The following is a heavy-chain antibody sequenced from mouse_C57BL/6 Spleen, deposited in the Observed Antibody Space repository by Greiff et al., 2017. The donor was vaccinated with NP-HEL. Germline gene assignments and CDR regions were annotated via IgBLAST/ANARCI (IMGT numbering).Heavy chain of an antibody. CDR3: ARWGDWELAY. J-gene: IGHJ3*01. V-gene: IGHV1-26*01. Sequence: EVQLQQSGPELVKPGASVKISCKASGYTFTDYYMNWVKQSHGKSLEWIGDINPNNGGTSYNQKFKGKATLTVDKSSSTAYMELRSLTSEDSAVYYCARWGDWELAYWGQGTLVTVSA. CDR2: INPNNGGT. CDR1: GYTFTDYY. D-gene: IGHD4-1*01.